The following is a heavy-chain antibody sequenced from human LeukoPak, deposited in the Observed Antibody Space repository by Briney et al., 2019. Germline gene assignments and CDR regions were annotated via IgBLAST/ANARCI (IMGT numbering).Heavy chain of an antibody. CDR1: GFTFSRYW. CDR2: INQDGSVK. J-gene: IGHJ3*02. D-gene: IGHD1-26*01. V-gene: IGHV3-7*01. Sequence: GGSLRLSCAASGFTFSRYWMSWVRQAPGKGLEMVANINQDGSVKFYGHSVKGHFTISRDNAKNSLYLPMNSPRADDTALYYCARDREGSRDAFDIWSQGTMVTVSS. CDR3: ARDREGSRDAFDI.